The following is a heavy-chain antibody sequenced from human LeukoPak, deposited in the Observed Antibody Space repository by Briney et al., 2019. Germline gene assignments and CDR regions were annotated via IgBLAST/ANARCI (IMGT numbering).Heavy chain of an antibody. Sequence: PGGSLRLFCAASGFTFDDYAMHWVRQAPGKGLEWVSLISGDGGSTYYADSVKGRFTISRDNSKNSLYLQMNSLRTEDTALYYCANLNSGYDPTTVDYWGQGTLVTVSS. CDR2: ISGDGGST. D-gene: IGHD5-12*01. CDR3: ANLNSGYDPTTVDY. J-gene: IGHJ4*02. CDR1: GFTFDDYA. V-gene: IGHV3-43*02.